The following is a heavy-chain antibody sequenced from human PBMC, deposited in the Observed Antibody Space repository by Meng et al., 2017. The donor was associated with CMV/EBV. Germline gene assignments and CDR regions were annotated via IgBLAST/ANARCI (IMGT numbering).Heavy chain of an antibody. V-gene: IGHV4-30-4*08. CDR1: GGAISEGDYY. J-gene: IGHJ4*02. CDR3: ARDLGGGGVIGH. D-gene: IGHD3-16*01. Sequence: CTVSGGAISEGDYYWSSIRPPPGKGLEWTGYIYYSGSTYYNPSLKSRVTISVDTSKNQFSLKLSSVTAADTAVYYCARDLGGGGVIGHWGQGPLGTVSS. CDR2: IYYSGST.